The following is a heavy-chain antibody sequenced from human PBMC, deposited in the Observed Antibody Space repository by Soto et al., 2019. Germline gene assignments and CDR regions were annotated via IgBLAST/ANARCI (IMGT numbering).Heavy chain of an antibody. CDR2: ISGSGGST. J-gene: IGHJ5*02. V-gene: IGHV3-23*01. CDR3: AREADILNWFDP. Sequence: PGGSLRLSCAASGFTFSTYAMSWVRQAPGKGLEWVSAISGSGGSTHYADSVKGRFTISRDNAKKTLYLQMNSLRAEDTAVYDCAREADILNWFDPWGQGTLVTVSS. D-gene: IGHD3-9*01. CDR1: GFTFSTYA.